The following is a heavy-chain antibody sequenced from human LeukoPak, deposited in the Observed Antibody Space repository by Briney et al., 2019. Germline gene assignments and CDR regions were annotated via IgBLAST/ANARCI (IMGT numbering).Heavy chain of an antibody. Sequence: ASVKVSCKASGYTFTSYYMHWVRQAPGQGLEWMGIINPSGGSTSYAQKFQGRVTMTRDTSTSTVYMELSSLRAEDTAVYYCAKDVVGDYWNYYYYGMDVWGQGTTVTVSS. D-gene: IGHD4-17*01. J-gene: IGHJ6*02. CDR1: GYTFTSYY. CDR2: INPSGGST. V-gene: IGHV1-46*01. CDR3: AKDVVGDYWNYYYYGMDV.